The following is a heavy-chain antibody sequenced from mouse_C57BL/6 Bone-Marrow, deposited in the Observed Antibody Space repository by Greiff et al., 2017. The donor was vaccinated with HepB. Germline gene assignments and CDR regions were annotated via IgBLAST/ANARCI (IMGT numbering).Heavy chain of an antibody. Sequence: QVQLKQPGAELVKPGASVKLSCKASGYTFTSYWMHWVKQRPGQGLEWIGMIHPNSGSTNYNEKFKSKATLTVDKSSSTAYMQLSSLTSEDSAVYYCVRWLPQAAYWGQGTLVTVSA. V-gene: IGHV1-64*01. D-gene: IGHD2-2*01. CDR2: IHPNSGST. J-gene: IGHJ3*01. CDR1: GYTFTSYW. CDR3: VRWLPQAAY.